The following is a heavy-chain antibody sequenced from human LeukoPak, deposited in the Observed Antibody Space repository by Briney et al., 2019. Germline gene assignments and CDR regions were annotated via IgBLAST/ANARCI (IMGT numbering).Heavy chain of an antibody. CDR1: DGSISSYY. D-gene: IGHD6-19*01. CDR2: FYYRGST. CDR3: ARAGLSSGWYPFDY. J-gene: IGHJ4*02. V-gene: IGHV4-59*01. Sequence: SGTLSLTCTVSDGSISSYYWSWIRPPPGKGLEWIGYFYYRGSTNYKPSLKRRVTISVERSKNQFSLKLSSVTAADTAVYYCARAGLSSGWYPFDYWGQGTLVTVSS.